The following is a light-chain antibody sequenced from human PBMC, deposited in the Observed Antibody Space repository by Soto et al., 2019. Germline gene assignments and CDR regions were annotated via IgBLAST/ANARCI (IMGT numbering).Light chain of an antibody. CDR2: EVT. Sequence: QSVLAQPASVSGSPGQSITIPCTGTTSDIGAYDYVSWYQQHPGKVPKLIIFEVTKRPSGISSRFSGSKSGNAASLTISGLQAEEEADYYCSSYTCSSTLDVFGCGTKVTVL. CDR3: SSYTCSSTLDV. V-gene: IGLV2-14*01. J-gene: IGLJ1*01. CDR1: TSDIGAYDY.